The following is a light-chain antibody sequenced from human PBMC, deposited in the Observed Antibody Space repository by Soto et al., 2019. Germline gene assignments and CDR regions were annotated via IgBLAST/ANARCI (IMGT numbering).Light chain of an antibody. J-gene: IGKJ1*01. CDR3: QQYDNWPPWT. V-gene: IGKV3-15*01. CDR1: QSISDT. Sequence: EIVMAQSPATLSVSPGGIATLSFSASQSISDTLAWYQQKPGQAPRLLIYGASRRATGFPARFSGSGSGTDFTLTISSLQSEDFAVYYCQQYDNWPPWTFGQGTKVDIK. CDR2: GAS.